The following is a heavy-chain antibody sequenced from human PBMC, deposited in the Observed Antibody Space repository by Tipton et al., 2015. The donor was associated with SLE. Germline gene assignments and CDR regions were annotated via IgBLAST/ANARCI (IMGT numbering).Heavy chain of an antibody. CDR3: ARDRMDRDAFDL. Sequence: TLSLTCTVSGGSINSHYWSWIRQPPGKGLEWIGYIYYSGNTDYNPSLKSRVTISVDTSKNQFSLNLRSLTAADTAVYYCARDRMDRDAFDLWGQGTLVTISS. CDR2: IYYSGNT. D-gene: IGHD3/OR15-3a*01. CDR1: GGSINSHY. V-gene: IGHV4-59*11. J-gene: IGHJ3*01.